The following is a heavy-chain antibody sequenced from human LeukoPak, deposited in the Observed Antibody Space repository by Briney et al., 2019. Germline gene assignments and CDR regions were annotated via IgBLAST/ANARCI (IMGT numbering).Heavy chain of an antibody. CDR3: AKDYYYDSSGYCFDY. Sequence: GGSLRLSCAASGFTFSSYAMHWVRQAPGKGLEWVAVISYDGSNKYYADSVKGRFTISRDNSKNALYLQMNSLRAEDTAVYYCAKDYYYDSSGYCFDYWGQGTLVTVSS. V-gene: IGHV3-30-3*01. CDR2: ISYDGSNK. CDR1: GFTFSSYA. J-gene: IGHJ4*02. D-gene: IGHD3-22*01.